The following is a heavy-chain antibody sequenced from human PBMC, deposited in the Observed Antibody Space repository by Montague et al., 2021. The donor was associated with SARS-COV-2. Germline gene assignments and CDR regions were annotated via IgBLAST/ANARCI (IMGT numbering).Heavy chain of an antibody. Sequence: SETLSLTCAVYGGSFSGYYWSCIRQPPGKRLEWIGEINHSGSTNYNPSLKSRVTISVDTSKNQFSLKLSSVTAADTAVYYCARRGYSYYYYGMDVWGQGTTVTVSS. D-gene: IGHD5-24*01. CDR3: ARRGYSYYYYGMDV. CDR1: GGSFSGYY. J-gene: IGHJ6*02. V-gene: IGHV4-34*01. CDR2: INHSGST.